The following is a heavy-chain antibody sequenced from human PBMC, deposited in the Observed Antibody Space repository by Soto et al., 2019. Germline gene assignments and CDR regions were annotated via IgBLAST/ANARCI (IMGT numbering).Heavy chain of an antibody. Sequence: GGSLRLSCAASGFTFSNYAMTWVRLTPEKGLEWVSTINEDSSSTWYADSVKGRFTISRDNSKNTVHLQMYSLRAADTALYYWARDLEGNGSGDVWGQGTTVTVYS. CDR2: INEDSSST. J-gene: IGHJ6*02. D-gene: IGHD1-26*01. CDR3: ARDLEGNGSGDV. V-gene: IGHV3-23*01. CDR1: GFTFSNYA.